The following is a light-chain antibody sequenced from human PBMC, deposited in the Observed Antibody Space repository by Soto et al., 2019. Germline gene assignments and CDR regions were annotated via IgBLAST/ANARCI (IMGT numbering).Light chain of an antibody. Sequence: DIQMTQSPSSLSASVGDRVTITCQASQNINNYLNWYQQKPGRAPKLLIYKSSILESGVPSRFSGSGSGTDFALTISSLQPEDSATYYCQQLKSYPLTFGGGTRWIT. CDR2: KSS. J-gene: IGKJ4*01. CDR1: QNINNY. CDR3: QQLKSYPLT. V-gene: IGKV1-9*01.